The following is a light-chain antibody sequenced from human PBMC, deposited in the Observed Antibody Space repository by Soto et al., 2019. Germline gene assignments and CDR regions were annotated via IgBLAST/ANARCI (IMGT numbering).Light chain of an antibody. CDR1: QSIGNY. CDR2: SAS. Sequence: DILMTQSPSSLSASIGDRVTLTCRSSQSIGNYLNCYQQKTGKAHSLLIHSASTLQTGVPSRFSVSGSGTEFTFSISGLQPDDVETYYCRASFTTPLTFSQGTRLE. V-gene: IGKV1-39*01. J-gene: IGKJ5*01. CDR3: RASFTTPLT.